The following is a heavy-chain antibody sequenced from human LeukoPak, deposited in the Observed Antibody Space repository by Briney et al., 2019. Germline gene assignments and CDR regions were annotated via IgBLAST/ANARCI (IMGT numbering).Heavy chain of an antibody. CDR3: AKPDHYGSGSYTFDY. D-gene: IGHD3-10*01. CDR2: IRYDGSNK. J-gene: IGHJ4*02. Sequence: AGGSLRLSCAASGFTFSSYGMHWVRQTPGKGLEWVAFIRYDGSNKFYADSVKGRFTISRDNSKNTLYLQMNSLRAEDTAVYYCAKPDHYGSGSYTFDYWGQGTLVTVSS. CDR1: GFTFSSYG. V-gene: IGHV3-30*02.